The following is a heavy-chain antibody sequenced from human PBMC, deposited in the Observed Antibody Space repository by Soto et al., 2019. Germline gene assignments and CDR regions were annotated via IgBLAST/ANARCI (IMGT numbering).Heavy chain of an antibody. J-gene: IGHJ4*02. V-gene: IGHV1-69*13. CDR2: IIPIFGTA. Sequence: SVKVSCKASGYTFTSYYMHWVRQAPGQGLEWMGGIIPIFGTANYAQKFQGRVTITADESTSTAYMELSSLRSEDTAVYYCARSYSRGYSYGGDYWGQGTLVTVSS. D-gene: IGHD5-18*01. CDR1: GYTFTSYY. CDR3: ARSYSRGYSYGGDY.